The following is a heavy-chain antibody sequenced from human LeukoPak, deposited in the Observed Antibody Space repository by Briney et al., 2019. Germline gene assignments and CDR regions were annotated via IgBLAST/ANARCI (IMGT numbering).Heavy chain of an antibody. J-gene: IGHJ5*02. V-gene: IGHV4-39*07. CDR2: IYHSGST. D-gene: IGHD3-10*01. CDR3: ARSYGSGSSAGNNWFDP. Sequence: SETLSLTCTVSGGSISSSSYYWGWIRQPPGKGLEWIGNIYHSGSTYYNPSLKSRVTISVDTSKNQFSLKLSSVTAADTAVYYCARSYGSGSSAGNNWFDPWGQGTLVTVSS. CDR1: GGSISSSSYY.